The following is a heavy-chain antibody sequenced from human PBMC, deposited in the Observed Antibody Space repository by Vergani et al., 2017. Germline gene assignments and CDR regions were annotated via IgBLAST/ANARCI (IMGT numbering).Heavy chain of an antibody. D-gene: IGHD2-2*01. CDR2: ISYDGSNK. CDR1: GFTFSSYA. CDR3: AKDLNCSSTCDDAFDI. V-gene: IGHV3-30-3*01. Sequence: VQLVESGEGLVQPGGSLRLSCAASGFTFSSYAMHWVRQAPGKGLEWVAVISYDGSNKYYADSVKGRFTISRDNSKNTLYLQMNSLRAEDTAVYYCAKDLNCSSTCDDAFDIWGQGTMVTVSS. J-gene: IGHJ3*02.